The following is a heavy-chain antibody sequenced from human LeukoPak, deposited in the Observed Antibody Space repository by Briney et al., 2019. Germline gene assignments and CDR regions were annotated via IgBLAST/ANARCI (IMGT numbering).Heavy chain of an antibody. CDR1: GGSHSRHF. CDR2: IYTGGTT. CDR3: TKATKWLAFDD. D-gene: IGHD6-19*01. V-gene: IGHV4-59*11. J-gene: IGHJ4*02. Sequence: SETLSLLCTVSGGSHSRHFWRWLRQPPGKGLEWIGNIYTGGTTNYNPSPKCGVTISIDTSKNQLSLHLASVTAADTAVYYCTKATKWLAFDDWGRGTLVTVSS.